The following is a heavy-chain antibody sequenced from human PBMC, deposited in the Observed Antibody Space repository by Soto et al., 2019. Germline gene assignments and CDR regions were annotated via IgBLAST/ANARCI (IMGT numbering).Heavy chain of an antibody. Sequence: ASVKVSCKASGSTFTYYHVHWVRQAPGQGLEWMGWISAYNGNTNYAQKLQGRVTMTTDTSTSTAYMELRSLRSDDTAVYYCARDFPYYDYVWGSYRTDYWGQGTLVTVSS. CDR1: GSTFTYYH. V-gene: IGHV1-18*04. CDR2: ISAYNGNT. J-gene: IGHJ4*02. D-gene: IGHD3-16*02. CDR3: ARDFPYYDYVWGSYRTDY.